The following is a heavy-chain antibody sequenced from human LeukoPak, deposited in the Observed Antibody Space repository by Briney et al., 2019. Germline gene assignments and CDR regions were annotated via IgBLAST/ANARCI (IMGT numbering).Heavy chain of an antibody. CDR3: ARGPRRYLDPSYYFDY. V-gene: IGHV4-34*01. J-gene: IGHJ4*02. CDR2: INHSGST. CDR1: GESFSGYY. D-gene: IGHD3-9*01. Sequence: SETLSLTCAVYGESFSGYYWSWIRQPPGKGLKWIGEINHSGSTNYNPSLKSRVTISVDTSKNQFSLRLSSVTAADTAVYYCARGPRRYLDPSYYFDYWGQGTLVTVSS.